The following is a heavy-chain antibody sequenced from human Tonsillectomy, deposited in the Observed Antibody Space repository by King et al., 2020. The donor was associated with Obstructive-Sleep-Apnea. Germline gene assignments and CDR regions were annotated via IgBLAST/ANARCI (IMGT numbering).Heavy chain of an antibody. V-gene: IGHV3-21*01. CDR2: INGLSRYI. J-gene: IGHJ4*02. CDR1: GFTFDSYH. D-gene: IGHD6-19*01. Sequence: VQLVESGGRLVKPGGSLKLSCAASGFTFDSYHMNWVRQDPGKGLEWISSINGLSRYIYYADSVKGRFTISSDNADDSLFLQMDGLRAEDTAIYYCGRGGVYGNGWNDYWGQGTLVTVSS. CDR3: GRGGVYGNGWNDY.